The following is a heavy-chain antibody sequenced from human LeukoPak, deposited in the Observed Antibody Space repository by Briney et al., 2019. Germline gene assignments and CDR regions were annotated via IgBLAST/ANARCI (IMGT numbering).Heavy chain of an antibody. Sequence: ASVKVSCKASGYTFTSYDINWVRQATGQGLEWMGWMNPNSGNTGYAQKFQGRVTITRNTSISTAYMELSSLRSEDTAVYYCARGYCSSTSCYFYYYCHMDVWGKGTTVTVSS. CDR2: MNPNSGNT. V-gene: IGHV1-8*01. J-gene: IGHJ6*03. CDR3: ARGYCSSTSCYFYYYCHMDV. CDR1: GYTFTSYD. D-gene: IGHD2-2*01.